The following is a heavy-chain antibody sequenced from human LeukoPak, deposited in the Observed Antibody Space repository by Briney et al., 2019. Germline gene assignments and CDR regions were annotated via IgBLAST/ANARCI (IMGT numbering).Heavy chain of an antibody. J-gene: IGHJ4*02. CDR1: GYTFTSYY. CDR3: ATLRRSGWYIGD. CDR2: INPSGGST. D-gene: IGHD6-19*01. Sequence: ASVKVSCKASGYTFTSYYMHWVRQAPAQGLEWMGRINPSGGSTSYAQKFQGRVTMTRDTSSGTVYMDLSSLRSEDTAVYYCATLRRSGWYIGDWGQGTLVTVSS. V-gene: IGHV1-46*01.